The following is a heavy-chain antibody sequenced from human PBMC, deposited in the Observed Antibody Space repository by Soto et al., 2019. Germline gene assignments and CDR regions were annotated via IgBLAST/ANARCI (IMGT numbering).Heavy chain of an antibody. V-gene: IGHV1-2*02. CDR3: ARSLLDEYSSSWRSAYYGMDV. D-gene: IGHD6-13*01. Sequence: QVQLVQSGAEVKKPGASVKVSCKASGFTFSAYYIYWVRQAPGQGLEWIGWINPNSGGTNNAQKCHGRVTMTSDTSTSTVYMELSALIPDDTAVYYCARSLLDEYSSSWRSAYYGMDVWGQGTTVTVSS. J-gene: IGHJ6*02. CDR2: INPNSGGT. CDR1: GFTFSAYY.